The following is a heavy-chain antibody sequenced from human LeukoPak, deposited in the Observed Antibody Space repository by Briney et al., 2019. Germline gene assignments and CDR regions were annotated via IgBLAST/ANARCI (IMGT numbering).Heavy chain of an antibody. V-gene: IGHV3-33*01. CDR2: IWYDGSNK. CDR3: ARGRRGSYPLDY. CDR1: GFIFSSYG. D-gene: IGHD1-26*01. J-gene: IGHJ4*02. Sequence: GGSLRLSCAASGFIFSSYGMHWVRQAPGKGLEWVAVIWYDGSNKYYADSVKGRFTISRDNSKNTLYLQMNSLRAEDTAVYYCARGRRGSYPLDYWGQGTLVTVSS.